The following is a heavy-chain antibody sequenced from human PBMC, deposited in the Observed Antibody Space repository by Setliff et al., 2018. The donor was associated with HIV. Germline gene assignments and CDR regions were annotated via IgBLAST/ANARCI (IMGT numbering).Heavy chain of an antibody. J-gene: IGHJ6*03. CDR3: ARLYSSSSYYYYHMDV. D-gene: IGHD6-6*01. Sequence: SETLSLTCTVSGDSVSNGRYYWSWIRQPAGKGLEWIGHIYTSGSTDYNPSLKSRVTISVDTSKNQFSLKMSSVTAADTAVYYCARLYSSSSYYYYHMDVWGKGTAVTVSS. CDR2: IYTSGST. CDR1: GDSVSNGRYY. V-gene: IGHV4-61*09.